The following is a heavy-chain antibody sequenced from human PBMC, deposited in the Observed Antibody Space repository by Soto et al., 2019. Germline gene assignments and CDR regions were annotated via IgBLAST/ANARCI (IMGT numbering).Heavy chain of an antibody. CDR3: ASDHCSGGSCYGGNWFDP. D-gene: IGHD2-15*01. V-gene: IGHV4-39*01. CDR1: GGSISSSSYY. J-gene: IGHJ5*02. CDR2: IYYSGST. Sequence: QLQLQESGPGLVKPSETLSLTCTVSGGSISSSSYYWGWIRQPPGKGLEWIGSIYYSGSTYYNPSLKSRVTISVDTAKNPFSLKLSSVTAADTAVYYCASDHCSGGSCYGGNWFDPWGQGTLVTVSS.